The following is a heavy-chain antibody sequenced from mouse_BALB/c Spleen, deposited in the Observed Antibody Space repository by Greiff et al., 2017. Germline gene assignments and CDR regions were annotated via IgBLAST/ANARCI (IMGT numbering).Heavy chain of an antibody. J-gene: IGHJ3*01. CDR1: GFTFSSYA. V-gene: IGHV5-6-5*01. CDR3: AREVYDGPAWFAY. D-gene: IGHD2-3*01. CDR2: ISSGGST. Sequence: EVKLMESGGGLVKPGGSLKLSCAASGFTFSSYAMSWVRQTPEKRLEWVASISSGGSTSYPDSVKGRFTISRDNARNILYLQMSSLRSEDTAMYYCAREVYDGPAWFAYWGQGTLVTVSA.